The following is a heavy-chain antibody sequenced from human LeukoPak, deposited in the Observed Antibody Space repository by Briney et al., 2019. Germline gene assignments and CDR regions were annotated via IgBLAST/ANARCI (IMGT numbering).Heavy chain of an antibody. CDR3: ARDRDGYHLY. CDR2: IYTSGST. J-gene: IGHJ4*02. V-gene: IGHV4-61*02. D-gene: IGHD5-24*01. Sequence: SETLSLTCTVSGDSISSGSYDWGWIRKPGGKGMEWIGRIYTSGSTNYTPSLKSRVTISVDTSKNQFSLKLSSVTAADTAVYYCARDRDGYHLYWGQGTLVTVSA. CDR1: GDSISSGSYD.